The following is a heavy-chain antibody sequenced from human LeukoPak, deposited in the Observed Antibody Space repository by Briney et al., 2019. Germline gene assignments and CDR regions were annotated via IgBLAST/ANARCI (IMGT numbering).Heavy chain of an antibody. V-gene: IGHV1-2*02. J-gene: IGHJ4*02. CDR3: ARAPRTTVTTTTPAWYYFDY. D-gene: IGHD4-17*01. CDR2: INPNSGGT. CDR1: GYTFTGYY. Sequence: GASVKVSCKASGYTFTGYYMHWVRQAPGQGLEWMGWINPNSGGTNYAQKFQGRVTMTRDTSISTAYMELSRLRSDDTAVYYCARAPRTTVTTTTPAWYYFDYWGQGTLVTVSS.